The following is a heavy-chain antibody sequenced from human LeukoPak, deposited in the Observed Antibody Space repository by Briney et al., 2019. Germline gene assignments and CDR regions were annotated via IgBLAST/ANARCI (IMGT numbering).Heavy chain of an antibody. J-gene: IGHJ3*02. D-gene: IGHD5-24*01. Sequence: GASVKVSCKASGYTFTGYYMHWVRQAPGQGLEWMGWINPNSGGTNYAQKFQGRVTMTRDTSISTAYMELSRLRSDDTAVYYCARLGTGRWLQLNAFDIWGQGTMVTVSS. CDR2: INPNSGGT. V-gene: IGHV1-2*02. CDR3: ARLGTGRWLQLNAFDI. CDR1: GYTFTGYY.